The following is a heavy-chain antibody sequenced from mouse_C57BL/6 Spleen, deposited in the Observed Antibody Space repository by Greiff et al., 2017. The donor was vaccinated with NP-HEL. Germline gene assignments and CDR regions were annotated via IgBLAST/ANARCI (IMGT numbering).Heavy chain of an antibody. V-gene: IGHV1-72*01. Sequence: QVQLQQPGAELVKPGASVKLSCKASGYTFTSYWMHWVKQRPGRGLEWIGRIAPNSGGTKYNEKFKSKATLTVDKPSSTAYMQLSSLTSEDSAVYYCARGGYEYDGDYYAMDYWGQGTSVTVSS. J-gene: IGHJ4*01. CDR2: IAPNSGGT. CDR1: GYTFTSYW. D-gene: IGHD2-4*01. CDR3: ARGGYEYDGDYYAMDY.